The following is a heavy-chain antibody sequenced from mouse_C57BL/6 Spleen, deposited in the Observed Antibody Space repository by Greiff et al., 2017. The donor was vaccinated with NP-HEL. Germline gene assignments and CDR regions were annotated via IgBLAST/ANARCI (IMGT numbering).Heavy chain of an antibody. D-gene: IGHD2-12*01. Sequence: EVQLQQSGPELVKPGASVKISCKASGYTFTDYYMNWVKQSHGKSLEWIGDINPNNGGTSYNQKFKGKATLTVDKSSSTAYMELRSLTSEDSAVYYCARDRLYYSKGYFDVWGTGTTVTVSS. V-gene: IGHV1-26*01. CDR2: INPNNGGT. J-gene: IGHJ1*03. CDR1: GYTFTDYY. CDR3: ARDRLYYSKGYFDV.